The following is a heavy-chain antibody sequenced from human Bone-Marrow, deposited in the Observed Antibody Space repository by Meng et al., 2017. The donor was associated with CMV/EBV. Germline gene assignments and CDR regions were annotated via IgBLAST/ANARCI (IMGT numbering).Heavy chain of an antibody. CDR3: TRDNWGSDS. Sequence: GESLKISCAASGFTFSSYGMHWVRQAPGKGLEWVAFIRYDGSNKYYVDSVKGRFTISRDNSKNTLYLQMNSLRAEDTAVYYCTRDNWGSDSWGQGTLVPVSS. D-gene: IGHD7-27*01. J-gene: IGHJ5*01. CDR1: GFTFSSYG. V-gene: IGHV3-30*02. CDR2: IRYDGSNK.